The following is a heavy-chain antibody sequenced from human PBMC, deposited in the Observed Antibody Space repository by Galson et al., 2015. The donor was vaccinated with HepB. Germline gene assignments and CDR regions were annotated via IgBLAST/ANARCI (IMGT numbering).Heavy chain of an antibody. CDR2: ISYDGSNK. V-gene: IGHV3-30-3*01. CDR1: GFTFSSYA. CDR3: ARDRAQLWLRGYYYYGMDV. D-gene: IGHD5-18*01. Sequence: SLRLSCAASGFTFSSYAMHWVRQAPGKGLEWVAVISYDGSNKYYADSVKGRFTISRDNSKNTLYLQMNSLRAEDTAVYYCARDRAQLWLRGYYYYGMDVWGQGTTVTDSS. J-gene: IGHJ6*02.